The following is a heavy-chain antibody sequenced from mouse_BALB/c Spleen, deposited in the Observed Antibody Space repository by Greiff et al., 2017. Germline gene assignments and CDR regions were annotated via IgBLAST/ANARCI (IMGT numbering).Heavy chain of an antibody. J-gene: IGHJ2*01. CDR2: ISSGGSYT. D-gene: IGHD2-1*01. Sequence: EVKLVESGGGLVKPGGSLKLSCAASGFTFSSYAMSWVRQSPEKRLEWVAEISSGGSYTYYPDTVTGRFTISRDNAKNTLYLEMSSLRSEDTAMYYCARAGGNYGDYWGQGTTLTVSS. CDR1: GFTFSSYA. CDR3: ARAGGNYGDY. V-gene: IGHV5-9-4*01.